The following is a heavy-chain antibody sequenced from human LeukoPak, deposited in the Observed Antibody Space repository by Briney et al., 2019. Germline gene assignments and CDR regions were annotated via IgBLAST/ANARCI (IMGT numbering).Heavy chain of an antibody. V-gene: IGHV4-61*02. CDR2: LYRSGST. D-gene: IGHD3-3*01. CDR1: GASISSGSYY. CDR3: ARSDFGVLIGGMDV. Sequence: SSQTLSLTCTVSGASISSGSYYWSWIRQPAGKGLEWIGRLYRSGSTNYNPSLKGRVTISLDTSKNQFSLKLTSVTAADTAVYYCARSDFGVLIGGMDVWGQGTTVIVSS. J-gene: IGHJ6*02.